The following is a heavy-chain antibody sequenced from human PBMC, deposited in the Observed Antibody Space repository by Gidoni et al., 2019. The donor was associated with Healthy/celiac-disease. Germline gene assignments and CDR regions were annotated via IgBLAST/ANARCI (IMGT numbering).Heavy chain of an antibody. D-gene: IGHD2-2*01. V-gene: IGHV1-18*04. CDR3: ARAPSWEECSSTSCSDY. Sequence: QVQLVQSGAEVKTPGASVKVSCKASGYTFTSYGSSRVRQAPGQGLEWMGWISAYNGNTNYAQKLQGRVTMTTNTSTSTAYMELRGLRSDDTAGEYCARAPSWEECSSTSCSDYWGQGTLVTVSS. J-gene: IGHJ4*02. CDR2: ISAYNGNT. CDR1: GYTFTSYG.